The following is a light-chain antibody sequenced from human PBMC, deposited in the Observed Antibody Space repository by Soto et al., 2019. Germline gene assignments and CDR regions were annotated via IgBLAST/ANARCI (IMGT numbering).Light chain of an antibody. CDR3: QQTYRTPLT. V-gene: IGKV1-39*01. J-gene: IGKJ4*01. CDR1: QSIGSY. Sequence: DIQMTQSPSSLSASVGDRVTITCRASQSIGSYLNWYQWKPGEAPKLLIHAASTLQSGVPSRFSGSGSWTQFTFIISSLQPEDVGTYYCQQTYRTPLTFGGGTKVEIK. CDR2: AAS.